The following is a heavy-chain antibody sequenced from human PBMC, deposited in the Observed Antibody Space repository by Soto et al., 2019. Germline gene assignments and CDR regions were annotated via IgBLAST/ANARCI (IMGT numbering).Heavy chain of an antibody. CDR3: ARGGYSRSSYPLCV. V-gene: IGHV3-53*02. CDR1: GFTVRSNY. Sequence: VQLVETGGGLIQPGGSLRLSCAASGFTVRSNYMSWVRQAPGKGLEWVSVVYSDGSTNYADSVKGRFTISSDNSENTLSLQMNILRAEDTAVYYCARGGYSRSSYPLCVWGQGTTLTVSS. D-gene: IGHD6-6*01. CDR2: VYSDGST. J-gene: IGHJ6*02.